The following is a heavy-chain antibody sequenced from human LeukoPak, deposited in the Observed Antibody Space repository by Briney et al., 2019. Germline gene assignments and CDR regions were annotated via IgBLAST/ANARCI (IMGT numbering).Heavy chain of an antibody. CDR1: GFTFSSYW. D-gene: IGHD3/OR15-3a*01. CDR3: AREGGLENY. Sequence: GGSLRLSCAASGFTFSSYWMSWIRQAPGKGLGWVANIKQDGSEKYYVDSVKCRFTISSDNAKISLYLQMNSLRAEDTAVYYCAREGGLENYWGQGTLVTVSS. J-gene: IGHJ4*02. V-gene: IGHV3-7*01. CDR2: IKQDGSEK.